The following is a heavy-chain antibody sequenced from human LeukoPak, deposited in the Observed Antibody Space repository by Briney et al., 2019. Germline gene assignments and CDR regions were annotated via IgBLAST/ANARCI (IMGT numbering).Heavy chain of an antibody. Sequence: GGSLRLSCAASGFTFSSYEMNWVRQAPGKGLAWVSYISSSGSTIYYTDSVKGRFTISRDNAKNSLYLQMNSLRAEDTAVYYCARDSSVVLGAACAPGEYGGAFESWGQGAMVTVSS. CDR3: ARDSSVVLGAACAPGEYGGAFES. D-gene: IGHD6-13*01. V-gene: IGHV3-48*03. CDR2: ISSSGSTI. CDR1: GFTFSSYE. J-gene: IGHJ3*02.